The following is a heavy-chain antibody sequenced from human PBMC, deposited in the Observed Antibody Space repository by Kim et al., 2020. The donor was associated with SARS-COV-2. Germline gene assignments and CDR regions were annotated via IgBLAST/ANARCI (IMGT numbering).Heavy chain of an antibody. CDR2: ISSNGGRT. Sequence: GGSLRLSCSASGFTFSSYAMHWVRQAPGKGLEYVSAISSNGGRTYYADSVKGRFTISRDNSKNTMYLQMSSLRAEDTAVYYCVTGTYYDFWSGYYGMDVWGQGTTVTVSS. V-gene: IGHV3-64D*09. D-gene: IGHD3-3*01. J-gene: IGHJ6*02. CDR1: GFTFSSYA. CDR3: VTGTYYDFWSGYYGMDV.